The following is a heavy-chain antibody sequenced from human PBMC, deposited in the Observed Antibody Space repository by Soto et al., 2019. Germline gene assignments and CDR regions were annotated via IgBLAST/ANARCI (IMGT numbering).Heavy chain of an antibody. CDR3: ARAASGSYLYHYYFGMDV. D-gene: IGHD1-26*01. CDR1: GGTFSSYA. CDR2: IIPILGTT. J-gene: IGHJ6*02. Sequence: SVKVSCKASGGTFSSYAISWVRQAPGQGLEWMGGIIPILGTTNYAQKFQGRVTITADESTSTAYMELSSLRSDDTAVYYCARAASGSYLYHYYFGMDVWGQGTTVTVSS. V-gene: IGHV1-69*13.